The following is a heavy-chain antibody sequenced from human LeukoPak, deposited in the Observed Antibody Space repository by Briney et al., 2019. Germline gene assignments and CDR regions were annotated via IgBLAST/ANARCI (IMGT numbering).Heavy chain of an antibody. J-gene: IGHJ3*02. Sequence: GGSLRLSCAASGFTFSRNSMNWVRQAPGKGLEWVSSISTSSSYIYYADSVKGRFTISRDNAKNSLYLQMNNLRAEDTAMFYCATSMAQDVDAFHIWGQGTMVTVSS. V-gene: IGHV3-21*01. CDR1: GFTFSRNS. D-gene: IGHD2-8*01. CDR2: ISTSSSYI. CDR3: ATSMAQDVDAFHI.